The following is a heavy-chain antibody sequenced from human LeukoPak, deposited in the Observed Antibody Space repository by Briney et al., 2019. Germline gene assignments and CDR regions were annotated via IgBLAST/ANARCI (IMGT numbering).Heavy chain of an antibody. Sequence: GGSLRLSCAASGFTFSSYAMHWVRQAPGKGLEWVAVISYDGSNKYYADSVKGRFTISRDNSKNTVYLQMNSLRAEDTAVYYCARESRRGSWYLPFDYWGQGTLVTVSS. CDR3: ARESRRGSWYLPFDY. V-gene: IGHV3-30*04. D-gene: IGHD6-13*01. J-gene: IGHJ4*02. CDR1: GFTFSSYA. CDR2: ISYDGSNK.